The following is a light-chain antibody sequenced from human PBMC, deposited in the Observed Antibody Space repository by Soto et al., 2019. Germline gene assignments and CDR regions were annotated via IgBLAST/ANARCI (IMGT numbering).Light chain of an antibody. J-gene: IGKJ5*01. V-gene: IGKV3-11*01. CDR1: QSVSNQ. CDR2: DAS. Sequence: EIVLTQSPVTLSLSPGERATLSCRASQSVSNQLAWYQQKPGQAPRLLIYDASRRVTGIPARFSGSGSGTDFTLTLSSLEPEDFAVYYCHQRAGSSTFGQGTRLE. CDR3: HQRAGSST.